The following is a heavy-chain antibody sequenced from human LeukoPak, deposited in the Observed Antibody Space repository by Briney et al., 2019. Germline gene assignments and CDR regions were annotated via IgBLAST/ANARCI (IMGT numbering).Heavy chain of an antibody. Sequence: GGSLRLSCAASGFTFSNYAMTWVRQAPGKGLEWVSAISGSGGSTYYADSVKGRFTISRDNSKHTLYLQMNSLRDEDTAVYYCARARRYRSSWYHDYWGQGSLVTVSS. D-gene: IGHD6-13*01. J-gene: IGHJ4*02. V-gene: IGHV3-23*01. CDR3: ARARRYRSSWYHDY. CDR2: ISGSGGST. CDR1: GFTFSNYA.